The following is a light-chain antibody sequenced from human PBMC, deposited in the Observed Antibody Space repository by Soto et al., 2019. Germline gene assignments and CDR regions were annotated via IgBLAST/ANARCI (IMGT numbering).Light chain of an antibody. J-gene: IGKJ4*01. CDR1: QSFSPW. V-gene: IGKV1-5*03. CDR3: QEYKSNPLT. Sequence: DIQMTQSPSTLSASVGDRVTITCRASQSFSPWLAWYQQKPGKPPNLLIYKTSILESGVPSRFSGSGSGTEFTLTISSLQADYFASYYCQEYKSNPLTFGGGPKVEIE. CDR2: KTS.